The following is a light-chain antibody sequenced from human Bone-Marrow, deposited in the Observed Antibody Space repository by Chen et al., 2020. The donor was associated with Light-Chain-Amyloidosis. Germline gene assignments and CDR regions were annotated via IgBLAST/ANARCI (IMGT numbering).Light chain of an antibody. CDR1: SSDVGGATH. J-gene: IGLJ1*01. Sequence: QSALTQPASVSGSPGQSLTIPCTGTSSDVGGATHVSWYQTHPDTAPKLMIDEVTNRPSWVPDRFSGSTSDNTASLTISGLQAEDEADYFCSSYTITNTLVFGGGTRVTVL. CDR2: EVT. V-gene: IGLV2-14*01. CDR3: SSYTITNTLV.